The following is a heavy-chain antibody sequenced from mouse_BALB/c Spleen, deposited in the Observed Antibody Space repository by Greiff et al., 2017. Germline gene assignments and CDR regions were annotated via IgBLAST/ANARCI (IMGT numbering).Heavy chain of an antibody. J-gene: IGHJ4*01. V-gene: IGHV5-17*02. CDR2: ISSGSSTI. Sequence: EVMLVESGGGLVQPGGSRKLSCAASGFTFSSFGMHWVRQAPEKGLEWVAYISSGSSTIYYADTVKGRFTISRDNPKNTLFLQMTSLRSEDTAMYYCALIYYDYDDAMDYWGQGTSDTVSS. CDR1: GFTFSSFG. D-gene: IGHD2-4*01. CDR3: ALIYYDYDDAMDY.